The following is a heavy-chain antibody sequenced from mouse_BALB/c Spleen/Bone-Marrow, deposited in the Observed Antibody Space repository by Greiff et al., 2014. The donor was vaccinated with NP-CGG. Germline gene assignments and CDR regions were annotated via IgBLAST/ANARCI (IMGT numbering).Heavy chain of an antibody. J-gene: IGHJ1*01. Sequence: VQLQQSGAELVKPGASVKLSCKASGYTFTSYWMHWVKQRPGQGLEWIGEINPSNGRTNYVEKFESKATLTGDKSSSTVYMQRSSLTSEDSAVYYSARSGYWYFDDWGEGTPVTVSA. CDR2: INPSNGRT. V-gene: IGHV1S81*02. CDR1: GYTFTSYW. CDR3: ARSGYWYFDD. D-gene: IGHD3-1*01.